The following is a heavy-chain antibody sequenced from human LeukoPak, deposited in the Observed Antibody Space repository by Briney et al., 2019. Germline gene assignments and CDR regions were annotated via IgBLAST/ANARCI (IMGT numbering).Heavy chain of an antibody. J-gene: IGHJ3*02. CDR2: INPNSGGT. CDR3: ARGSGRYRDDDAFDI. V-gene: IGHV1-2*02. Sequence: ASAKVSCKASGYTFTGYYMHWVRQAPGQGLVWMGWINPNSGGTNYAQKFQGRVTMTRDTSISTAYMELSRLRSDDTAVYYCARGSGRYRDDDAFDIWGQGTMVTVSS. D-gene: IGHD1-26*01. CDR1: GYTFTGYY.